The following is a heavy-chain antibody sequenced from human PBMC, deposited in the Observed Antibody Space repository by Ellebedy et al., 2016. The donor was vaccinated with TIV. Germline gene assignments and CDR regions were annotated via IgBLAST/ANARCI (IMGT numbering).Heavy chain of an antibody. Sequence: SETLSLXXTVSGGSISSSSYYWGWIRQPPGKGLEWIGSIYYSGSTYYNPSLKSRVTISVDTSKNQFSLKLSSVTAADTAVYYCATPPPYSSSWYDGGDYWGQGTLVTVSS. J-gene: IGHJ4*02. CDR3: ATPPPYSSSWYDGGDY. D-gene: IGHD6-13*01. V-gene: IGHV4-39*01. CDR2: IYYSGST. CDR1: GGSISSSSYY.